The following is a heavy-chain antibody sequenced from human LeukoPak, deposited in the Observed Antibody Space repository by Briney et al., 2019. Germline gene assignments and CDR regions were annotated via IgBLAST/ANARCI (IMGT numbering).Heavy chain of an antibody. CDR1: GGSFSGYY. V-gene: IGHV4-34*01. J-gene: IGHJ3*02. CDR3: ARGLFYSSSWPPHI. CDR2: INHSGST. D-gene: IGHD6-13*01. Sequence: SETLSLTCAVYGGSFSGYYWSWIRQPPGKGLEWIGEINHSGSTNYNPSLKSRVTISVDTSKNQFSLKLSSVTAADTAVYYCARGLFYSSSWPPHIWGQGTMVTVSS.